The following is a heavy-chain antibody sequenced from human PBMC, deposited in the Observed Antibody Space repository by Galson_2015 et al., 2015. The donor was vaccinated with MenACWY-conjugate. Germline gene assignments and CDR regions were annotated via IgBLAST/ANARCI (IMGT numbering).Heavy chain of an antibody. CDR3: ARGPIVVVPAAIQPSRRLQYYYYGMDV. Sequence: SLRLSCAASGFTFSSYSMNWVRQAPGKGLEWVSYISSSSSTIYYADSVKGRFTISRDNAKNSLYLQMNSLRDEDTAVYYCARGPIVVVPAAIQPSRRLQYYYYGMDVWGQGTTVTVSS. CDR2: ISSSSSTI. D-gene: IGHD2-2*02. J-gene: IGHJ6*02. V-gene: IGHV3-48*02. CDR1: GFTFSSYS.